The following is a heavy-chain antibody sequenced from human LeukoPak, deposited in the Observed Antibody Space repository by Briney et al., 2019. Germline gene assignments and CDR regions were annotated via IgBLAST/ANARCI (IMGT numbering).Heavy chain of an antibody. CDR2: INQDGSEK. CDR1: GFTFSTTW. V-gene: IGHV3-7*03. J-gene: IGHJ4*02. D-gene: IGHD6-19*01. Sequence: GGSLRLSCIVSGFTFSTTWMSWVRQAPGRGPEWVAIINQDGSEKIYVDSLKGRFTISRDNSKNTLYLQMNSLRAEDTAVYYCARSLAGMYSSGWDYWGQGTLVTVSS. CDR3: ARSLAGMYSSGWDY.